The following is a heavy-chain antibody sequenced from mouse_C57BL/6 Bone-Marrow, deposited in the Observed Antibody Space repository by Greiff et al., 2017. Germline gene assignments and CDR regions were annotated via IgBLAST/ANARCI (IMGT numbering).Heavy chain of an antibody. D-gene: IGHD2-3*01. V-gene: IGHV5-17*01. CDR1: GFTFSDYG. Sequence: DVMLVESGGGLVKPGGSLKLSCAASGFTFSDYGMHWVRPAPEKGLEWVAYISRGSSTIYYADKVKGRFPFSRDNAKNTLFLQMTSLRSEDTAMYYCARDDGYFAYWGQGTLVTVSA. J-gene: IGHJ3*01. CDR3: ARDDGYFAY. CDR2: ISRGSSTI.